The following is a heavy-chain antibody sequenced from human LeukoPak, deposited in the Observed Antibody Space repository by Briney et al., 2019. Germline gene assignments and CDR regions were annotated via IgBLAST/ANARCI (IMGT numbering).Heavy chain of an antibody. D-gene: IGHD2-2*01. CDR1: GYTFTSYG. CDR2: IRAYNGNT. CDR3: ARDHCSSTSCSSTPTNWFDP. V-gene: IGHV1-18*01. Sequence: ASVKVSCKASGYTFTSYGISWVRQAPGQGLEWMGWIRAYNGNTNYAQKLQGRVTMTTDTSTSTAYMELRSLRSDDTAVYYCARDHCSSTSCSSTPTNWFDPWGQGTLVTVSS. J-gene: IGHJ5*02.